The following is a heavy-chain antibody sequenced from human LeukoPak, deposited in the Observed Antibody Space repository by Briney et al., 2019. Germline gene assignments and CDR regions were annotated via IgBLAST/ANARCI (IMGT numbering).Heavy chain of an antibody. D-gene: IGHD3-16*01. J-gene: IGHJ4*02. V-gene: IGHV3-53*01. Sequence: GGSLRLSCAASGFTFSSYAMSWVRQAPGKGLEWVSVIYSGGSTYYADSVKGRFTISRDNSKNTLYLQMNSLRAEDTAVYYCASRVEYGTDTFGGEFDYWGQGTLVTVSS. CDR3: ASRVEYGTDTFGGEFDY. CDR1: GFTFSSYA. CDR2: IYSGGST.